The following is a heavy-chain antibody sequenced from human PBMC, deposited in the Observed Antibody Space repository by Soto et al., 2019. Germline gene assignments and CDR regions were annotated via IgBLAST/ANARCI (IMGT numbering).Heavy chain of an antibody. J-gene: IGHJ4*01. CDR2: INDRAGAR. D-gene: IGHD2-21*01. CDR1: GFSFSVYS. Sequence: PGGPLRLSCAASGFSFSVYSMNWVRQAPGKGLEWISYINDRAGARNCADSVNGRFSISIDTAKNSLYLQMSSLRDDDTAVYFCVRDHIWAFDYWGQGVLVTVSS. CDR3: VRDHIWAFDY. V-gene: IGHV3-48*02.